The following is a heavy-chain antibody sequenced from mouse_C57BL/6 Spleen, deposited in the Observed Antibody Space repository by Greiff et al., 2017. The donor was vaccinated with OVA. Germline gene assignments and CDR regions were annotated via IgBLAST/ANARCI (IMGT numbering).Heavy chain of an antibody. CDR2: ISSSGST. V-gene: IGHV3-1*01. J-gene: IGHJ2*01. D-gene: IGHD2-3*01. CDR3: SRASDGYPCDY. CDR1: GYSITSGYD. Sequence: EVQLVESGPGMVKPSQSLSLTCTVTGYSITSGYDWHWIRHFPGNKLEWMGYISSSGSTNYNPSLKSRISITHDTSKNHFFLKLNSVTTEDTATYYCSRASDGYPCDYWGHGTTLTVSS.